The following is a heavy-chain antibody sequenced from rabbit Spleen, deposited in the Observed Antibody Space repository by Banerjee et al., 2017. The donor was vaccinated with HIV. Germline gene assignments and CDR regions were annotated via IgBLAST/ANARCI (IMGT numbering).Heavy chain of an antibody. CDR3: VRDTSSSFSSYGMDL. CDR2: IYTGNAEAI. Sequence: QEQLVESGGGLVQPEGSLTLTCAASGFSFTNRHQICWVRQAPGKGLEWTACIYTGNAEAIYYASWAKGRLTISKTSSTTVTLQMTSLTAADTATYFCVRDTSSSFSSYGMDLWGPGTLVTVS. J-gene: IGHJ6*01. CDR1: GFSFTNRHQ. D-gene: IGHD1-1*01. V-gene: IGHV1S45*01.